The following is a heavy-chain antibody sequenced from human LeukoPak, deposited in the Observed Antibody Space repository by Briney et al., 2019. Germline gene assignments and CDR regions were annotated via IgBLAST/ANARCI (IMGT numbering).Heavy chain of an antibody. V-gene: IGHV4-4*02. Sequence: PSGTLSLTRAVSGGSISSSNWWSWVRQPPGKGLEWIGEIYHSGSTNYNPSLKSRVTISVDKSKNQFSLKLSSVTAADTAVYYCARKRYFDLTGAFDIWGQGTMVTVSS. CDR1: GGSISSSNW. J-gene: IGHJ3*02. CDR3: ARKRYFDLTGAFDI. CDR2: IYHSGST. D-gene: IGHD3-9*01.